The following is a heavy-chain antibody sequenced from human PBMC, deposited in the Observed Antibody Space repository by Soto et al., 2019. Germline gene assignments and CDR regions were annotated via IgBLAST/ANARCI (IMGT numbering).Heavy chain of an antibody. V-gene: IGHV3-30*18. Sequence: QVQLVESGGGVVQPGMSLRLSCAASGFTLSSYAMHWVRQAPGKGLEWVAVISYDGSNKYYADSVKGRFTISRDNSKYTLYVQMNSLRAEDTDVYYCAKVGTSLTIYCQFDYWCHGALIAVS. J-gene: IGHJ4*01. CDR3: AKVGTSLTIYCQFDY. CDR1: GFTLSSYA. D-gene: IGHD3-3*01. CDR2: ISYDGSNK.